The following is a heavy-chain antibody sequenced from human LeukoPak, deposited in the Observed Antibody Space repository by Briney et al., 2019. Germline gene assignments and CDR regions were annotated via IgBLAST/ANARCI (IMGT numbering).Heavy chain of an antibody. J-gene: IGHJ4*02. Sequence: GGSLRLSCAASGFTFSSYAMHWVRQAPGKGLEWVAVISYDGSNKYYADSVKGRFTISRDNSKNTLYLQMNSLRAEDTAVYYCARGFDYWGQGTLVTVSS. V-gene: IGHV3-30*04. CDR1: GFTFSSYA. CDR2: ISYDGSNK. CDR3: ARGFDY.